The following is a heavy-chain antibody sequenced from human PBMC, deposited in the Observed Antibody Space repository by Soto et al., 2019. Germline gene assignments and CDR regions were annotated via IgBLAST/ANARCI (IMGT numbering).Heavy chain of an antibody. V-gene: IGHV3-23*01. CDR3: AKDPPVVVVAATTDAFDI. D-gene: IGHD2-15*01. CDR1: GFTFSSYA. J-gene: IGHJ3*02. Sequence: EVQLLESGGGLVQPGGSLRLSCAASGFTFSSYAMSWVRQAPGKGLEWVSAISGSGGSTYYADSVKGRFTIYRDNSKNALYLQMNSLRAEDTAVYYCAKDPPVVVVAATTDAFDIWGQGTMVTVSS. CDR2: ISGSGGST.